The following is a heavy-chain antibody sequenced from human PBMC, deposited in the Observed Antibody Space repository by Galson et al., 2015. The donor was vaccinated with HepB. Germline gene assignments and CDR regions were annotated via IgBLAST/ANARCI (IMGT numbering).Heavy chain of an antibody. CDR1: GFTFSSYG. J-gene: IGHJ5*02. CDR3: KPTYYDILTGSYNWFDP. Sequence: SLRLSCAASGFTFSSYGMHWVRQAPGKGLEWVSVIYSGGSTYYADSVKGRFTISRDNSKNTLYLQMNSLRAEDTAVYYCKPTYYDILTGSYNWFDPWGQGTLVTVSS. CDR2: IYSGGST. D-gene: IGHD3-9*01. V-gene: IGHV3-66*01.